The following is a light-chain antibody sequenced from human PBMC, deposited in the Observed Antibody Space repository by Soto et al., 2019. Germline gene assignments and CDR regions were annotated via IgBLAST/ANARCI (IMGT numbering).Light chain of an antibody. J-gene: IGKJ4*01. V-gene: IGKV2-30*01. Sequence: DVVMTQSPLSLPVTLGQPASISCRSSQSLVYSDGNTYLNWFQKRPGQSPRRPIYKVSNRDYGVAERISRSASGTDIRLKISKVDTEDVGVYYCMQGIHWPPTFAGGTKGDVK. CDR2: KVS. CDR3: MQGIHWPPT. CDR1: QSLVYSDGNTY.